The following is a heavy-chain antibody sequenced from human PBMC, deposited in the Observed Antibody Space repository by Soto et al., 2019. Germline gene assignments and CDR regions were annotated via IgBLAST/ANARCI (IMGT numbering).Heavy chain of an antibody. CDR3: ARDLRQGASGATVYGMDV. V-gene: IGHV3-30*03. CDR2: VSHDGRKT. CDR1: GFIFSNNG. J-gene: IGHJ6*02. Sequence: QVQLVESGGGEVQPGTSLRLSCIASGFIFSNNGMHWVRQAPGKGLEWVALVSHDGRKTFYADSVKGRLTIYRDNSKNTVYLHMNNLRPEDTAVYRCARDLRQGASGATVYGMDVGGQGTKVTVSS. D-gene: IGHD7-27*01.